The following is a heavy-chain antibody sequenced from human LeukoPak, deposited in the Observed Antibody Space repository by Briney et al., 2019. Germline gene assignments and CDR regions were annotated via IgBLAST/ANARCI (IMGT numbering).Heavy chain of an antibody. CDR1: GYTFTSYD. Sequence: ASVKVSCKASGYTFTSYDIDWVRQATGQGLEWMGWMNPNSGSTGYAQKFQGRVTMTRNTSISTAYMELSSLRSEDTAVYYCVAQPPSIRYGSAWWGQGTLVTVSS. D-gene: IGHD3-10*01. J-gene: IGHJ4*02. CDR3: VAQPPSIRYGSAW. V-gene: IGHV1-8*01. CDR2: MNPNSGST.